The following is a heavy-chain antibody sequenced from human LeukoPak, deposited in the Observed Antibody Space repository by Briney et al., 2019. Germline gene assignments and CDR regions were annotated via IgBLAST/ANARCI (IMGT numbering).Heavy chain of an antibody. D-gene: IGHD2-2*01. J-gene: IGHJ4*02. CDR3: ASHLYCSSTSCPDY. V-gene: IGHV3-21*01. CDR2: ISSSSSYI. Sequence: PGGSLRLSCAASGFTFSSYSMNWVRQAPGKGLEWVSSISSSSSYIYYADSVKGRFTISRDNAKNSLYLQMNGLRAEDTAVYYCASHLYCSSTSCPDYWGQGTLVTVSS. CDR1: GFTFSSYS.